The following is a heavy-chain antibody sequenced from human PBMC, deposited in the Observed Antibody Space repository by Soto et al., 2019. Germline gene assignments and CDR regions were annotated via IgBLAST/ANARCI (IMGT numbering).Heavy chain of an antibody. CDR1: GFTFSDCY. CDR2: ISSSSSYT. J-gene: IGHJ6*02. V-gene: IGHV3-11*06. Sequence: PWGSLSLSCAASGFTFSDCYMSWIRQAPGKGLEWVSYISSSSSYTNYANSVKGRFTISRDNAKNSLYLQMNSLRAEDTAVYYCARDFSGHDFNYYYGMDVWGQGTTVTVSS. D-gene: IGHD5-12*01. CDR3: ARDFSGHDFNYYYGMDV.